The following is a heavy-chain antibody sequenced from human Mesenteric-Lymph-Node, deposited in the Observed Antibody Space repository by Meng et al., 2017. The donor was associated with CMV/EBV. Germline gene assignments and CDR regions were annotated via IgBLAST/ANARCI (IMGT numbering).Heavy chain of an antibody. J-gene: IGHJ4*02. CDR1: GGSISSSNW. CDR2: IYHSGST. Sequence: TCASAGGSISSSNWWSWVRQPPGKGLEWIGEIYHSGSTNYNPSLKSRVTISVDKSKNQFSLKLSSVTAADTAIYYCACNLPSSWYVYWGQGTLVTVSS. D-gene: IGHD6-13*01. CDR3: ACNLPSSWYVY. V-gene: IGHV4-4*02.